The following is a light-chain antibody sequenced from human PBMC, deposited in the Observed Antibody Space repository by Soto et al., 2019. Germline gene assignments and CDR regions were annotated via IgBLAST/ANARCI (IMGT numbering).Light chain of an antibody. CDR1: SSNIGTNT. Sequence: QAVVTQPPSASGTPGQRVTISCSGSSSNIGTNTVNWYQQLPGTAPKLLIYSNNERPSGVPDRFSGSKSGTSASLAISGLQSEDEADYYCAVWDDSLNGHWVFGGGTKLTVL. CDR3: AVWDDSLNGHWV. V-gene: IGLV1-44*01. J-gene: IGLJ3*02. CDR2: SNN.